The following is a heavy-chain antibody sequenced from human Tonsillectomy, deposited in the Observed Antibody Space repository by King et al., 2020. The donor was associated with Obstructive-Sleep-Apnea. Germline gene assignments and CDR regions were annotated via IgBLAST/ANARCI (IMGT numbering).Heavy chain of an antibody. CDR2: IIPILGIA. D-gene: IGHD6-13*01. CDR3: ARDLVAAAGTNYFDY. J-gene: IGHJ4*02. Sequence: QLVQSGAEVKKPGSSVKVSCKASGGTFSSYAISWVRQAPGQGLEWMGGIIPILGIANYAQKFQGRVTITADKSTSTAYMELSSLRSEDTAVYYCARDLVAAAGTNYFDYWGQGTLVTVSS. CDR1: GGTFSSYA. V-gene: IGHV1-69*04.